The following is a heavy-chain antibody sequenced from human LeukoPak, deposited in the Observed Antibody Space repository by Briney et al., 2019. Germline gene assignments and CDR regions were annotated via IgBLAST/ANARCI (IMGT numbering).Heavy chain of an antibody. D-gene: IGHD3-22*01. V-gene: IGHV4-34*01. CDR3: ARGGGPSGYYFDY. Sequence: PGGSLRLSCAASGFTFSDYYMSWIRQPPGKGLEWIGEINHSGSTNYNPSLKSRVTISVDTSKNQFSLKLSSVTAADTAVYYCARGGGPSGYYFDYWGQGTLVTVSS. CDR1: GFTFSDYY. J-gene: IGHJ4*02. CDR2: INHSGST.